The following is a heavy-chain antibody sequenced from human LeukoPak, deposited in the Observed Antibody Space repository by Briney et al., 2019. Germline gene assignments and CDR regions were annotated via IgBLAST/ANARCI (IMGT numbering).Heavy chain of an antibody. Sequence: GGSLRLSCAASGFTFSSYAMSWVRQAPGKGLEWVSAICGSGGSTYYADSVKGRFTISRDNSKNTLYLQMNSLRAEDTAVYYCAKDRQFLEWLLSYFDYWGQGTLVSVSS. CDR3: AKDRQFLEWLLSYFDY. J-gene: IGHJ4*02. CDR2: ICGSGGST. V-gene: IGHV3-23*01. CDR1: GFTFSSYA. D-gene: IGHD3-3*01.